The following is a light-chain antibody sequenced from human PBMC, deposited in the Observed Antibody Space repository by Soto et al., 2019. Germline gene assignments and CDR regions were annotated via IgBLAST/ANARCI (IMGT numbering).Light chain of an antibody. V-gene: IGKV1-39*01. CDR3: QQSFSTPRT. CDR2: AAS. CDR1: QTISNF. J-gene: IGKJ1*01. Sequence: DIQMTQSPSSLSAYVGDRVTITCRASQTISNFLNWYQQKQGKAPNLLIYAASGLQSGVPSRFSASGSGKDFTLNITSLQPEDFATYFCQQSFSTPRTFGQGTRVELK.